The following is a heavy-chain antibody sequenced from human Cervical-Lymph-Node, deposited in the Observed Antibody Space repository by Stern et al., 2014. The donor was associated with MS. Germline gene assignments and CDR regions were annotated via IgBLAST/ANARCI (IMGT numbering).Heavy chain of an antibody. Sequence: QLQLQESGPGLVKPSETLSLTCSVSGVSINSSYYYWAWIRQAPGKGLEWIGSFHYRGKTHYKPSLKSRATISVDTFENQVYLQWPSVTAADTALYYCARQSLAGLGDWGQGTLVTVSS. J-gene: IGHJ4*02. CDR2: FHYRGKT. D-gene: IGHD3/OR15-3a*01. V-gene: IGHV4-39*01. CDR1: GVSINSSYYY. CDR3: ARQSLAGLGD.